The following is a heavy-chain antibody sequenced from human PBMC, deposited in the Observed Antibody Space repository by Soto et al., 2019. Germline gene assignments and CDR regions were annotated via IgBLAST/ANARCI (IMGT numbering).Heavy chain of an antibody. CDR3: ARTGIAESGTMYGMDV. CDR2: ISRSSSTI. V-gene: IGHV3-48*01. D-gene: IGHD6-13*01. CDR1: GFTFSRYM. Sequence: XVSLSLSCAASGFTFSRYMMNWVRQAPGKGLEWVASISRSSSTIYYADSVKGRFTISRDNAKNSLSLQMNSLRGDDTAVYYCARTGIAESGTMYGMDVWGQGTTVTVSS. J-gene: IGHJ6*02.